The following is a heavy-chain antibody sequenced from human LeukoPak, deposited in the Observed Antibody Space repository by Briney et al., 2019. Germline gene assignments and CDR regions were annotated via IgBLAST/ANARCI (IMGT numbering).Heavy chain of an antibody. CDR3: ARGPPFDY. Sequence: LPGGSLRISCAASGFTFDDYAMHWVRQAPGKGLEWVSGISWNSGSIGYADSVKGRFTISRDNAKNSLYLQMNSLRAEDTAVYYCARGPPFDYWGQGTLVTVSS. J-gene: IGHJ4*02. CDR1: GFTFDDYA. CDR2: ISWNSGSI. V-gene: IGHV3-9*01. D-gene: IGHD3-16*01.